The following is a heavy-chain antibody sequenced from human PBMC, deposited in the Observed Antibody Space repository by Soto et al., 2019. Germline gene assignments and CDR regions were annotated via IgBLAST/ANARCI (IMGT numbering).Heavy chain of an antibody. D-gene: IGHD2-2*03. V-gene: IGHV4-61*03. Sequence: PSETLSLTCTVSGGSISSGGYYWSWIRQPPGKGLEWIGNIHYNGNTKYSPSLKSRVTMSVDTSKNHFSLKLISVTTADTAVYFCAREGNLGRWIQPLDSWGQGTLVT. J-gene: IGHJ4*02. CDR1: GGSISSGGYY. CDR3: AREGNLGRWIQPLDS. CDR2: IHYNGNT.